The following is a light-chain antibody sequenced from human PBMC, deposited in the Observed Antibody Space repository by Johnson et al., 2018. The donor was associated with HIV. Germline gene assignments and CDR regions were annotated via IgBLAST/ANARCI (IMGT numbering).Light chain of an antibody. CDR2: ENN. CDR3: ATCDSSLSVYV. J-gene: IGLJ1*01. V-gene: IGLV1-51*02. CDR1: SSNIGNNY. Sequence: QSVLTQPPSVSAAPGQKVTISCSGSSSNIGNNYVSWYQQLPGTAPKLLIYENNKRPSGIPDRFSGSKSGTSATLVITGLQTGDAADYHCATCDSSLSVYVIGTGTKVTVL.